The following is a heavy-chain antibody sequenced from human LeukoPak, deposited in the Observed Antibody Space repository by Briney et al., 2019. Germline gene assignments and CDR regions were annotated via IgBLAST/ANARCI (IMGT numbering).Heavy chain of an antibody. CDR3: AKDRSSSWYYFDY. D-gene: IGHD6-13*01. V-gene: IGHV3-23*01. Sequence: GGSLRLSCAASGVTFSSYAMSWVRQAPGKGLEWVSAISGSGGSTYYADSVKGRFTISRDNSKNTLYLQMNSLRAEDTAVYYCAKDRSSSWYYFDYWGQGTLVTVSS. CDR2: ISGSGGST. J-gene: IGHJ4*02. CDR1: GVTFSSYA.